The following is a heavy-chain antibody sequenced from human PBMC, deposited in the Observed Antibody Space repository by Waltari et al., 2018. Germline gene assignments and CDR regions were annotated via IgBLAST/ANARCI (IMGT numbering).Heavy chain of an antibody. CDR2: IYYTGST. Sequence: QVQLQESGPSLLKPSETLSLICTVSGGSISGFYWSWVRQPPGTGLDWIGYIYYTGSTNVNPSLKSRVTMSVDTSKNQFSLKLSSVTAADTAFYYCARGGGGDWEWFDPWGQGTLVTVSS. D-gene: IGHD2-21*02. CDR3: ARGGGGDWEWFDP. CDR1: GGSISGFY. J-gene: IGHJ5*02. V-gene: IGHV4-59*01.